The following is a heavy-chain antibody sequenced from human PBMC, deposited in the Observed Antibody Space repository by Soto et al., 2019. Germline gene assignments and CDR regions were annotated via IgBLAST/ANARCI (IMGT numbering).Heavy chain of an antibody. Sequence: QVQLVESGGGVVQPGRSLRLSCAASGFTFSSYGMHWVRQAPGKGLEGVAGISDDGSNKYYADSVKGRFTISRDNSKNTLYLQMNSLRAEDTAVYYCAKLSGWLQQYFDYWGQGTLVTVSS. D-gene: IGHD5-12*01. CDR1: GFTFSSYG. V-gene: IGHV3-30*18. CDR3: AKLSGWLQQYFDY. J-gene: IGHJ4*02. CDR2: ISDDGSNK.